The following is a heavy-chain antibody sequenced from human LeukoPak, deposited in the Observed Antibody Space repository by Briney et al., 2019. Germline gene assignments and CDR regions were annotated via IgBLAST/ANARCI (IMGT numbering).Heavy chain of an antibody. CDR2: ISSSSSYI. V-gene: IGHV3-21*01. J-gene: IGHJ4*02. CDR1: GFTFSSYS. D-gene: IGHD3-22*01. CDR3: ARGARYYDSSGIGGY. Sequence: GGSLRLSCAASGFTFSSYSMNWVRQAPGKGLEWVSSISSSSSYIYYADSVKGRFTISRDNAKNSLYLQMNSLRAEDTAVYYCARGARYYDSSGIGGYWGQGTLVTVSS.